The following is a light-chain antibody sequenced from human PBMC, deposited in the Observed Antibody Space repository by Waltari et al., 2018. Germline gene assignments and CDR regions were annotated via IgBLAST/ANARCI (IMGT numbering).Light chain of an antibody. CDR2: AAS. V-gene: IGKV1-9*01. CDR3: QQVNSFRT. Sequence: DIQLTQSPSFLSASVGDRVTITCRASQDISSYLAWYQQKPGKAPKLLIYAASTLQRGVPSRFSGSGSGTAFTLTISSLQPEDFATYYCQQVNSFRTFGQGTKVEIK. CDR1: QDISSY. J-gene: IGKJ1*01.